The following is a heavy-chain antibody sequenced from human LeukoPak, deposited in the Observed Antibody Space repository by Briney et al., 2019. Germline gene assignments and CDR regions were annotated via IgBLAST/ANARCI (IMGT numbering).Heavy chain of an antibody. J-gene: IGHJ6*02. V-gene: IGHV3-9*01. Sequence: PGRSLRLFCAASGFTFDDYAMHWVRQAPGKGLEWVSGISWNSGTIGYADSVKGRFTISRDNAKNSLYLQMNSLRAEDTALYYCAKDAGDSYYYYGMDVWGQGTTVTVSS. CDR1: GFTFDDYA. CDR2: ISWNSGTI. D-gene: IGHD3-10*01. CDR3: AKDAGDSYYYYGMDV.